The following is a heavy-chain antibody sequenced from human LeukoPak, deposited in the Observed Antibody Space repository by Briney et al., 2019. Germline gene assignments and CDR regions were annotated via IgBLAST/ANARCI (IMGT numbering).Heavy chain of an antibody. V-gene: IGHV3-66*02. CDR3: ARLRAWGAFDI. J-gene: IGHJ3*02. Sequence: GSLRLSCAASGFAFSSYWVSWGRRAPGKGVEWVSVIYSGGSTYYAYSVKGRFTISRDNSKNTLYLQMNSLRAEDTAVYYCARLRAWGAFDIWGQGTMVTVSS. D-gene: IGHD4-17*01. CDR1: GFAFSSYW. CDR2: IYSGGST.